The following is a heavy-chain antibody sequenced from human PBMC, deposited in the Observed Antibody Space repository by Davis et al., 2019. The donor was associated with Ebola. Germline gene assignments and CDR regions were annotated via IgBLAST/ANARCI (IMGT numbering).Heavy chain of an antibody. CDR2: IKQDGSEK. CDR1: GFTFSSYW. V-gene: IGHV3-7*01. CDR3: ARGVMDDWFLGWFDP. J-gene: IGHJ5*02. D-gene: IGHD3-9*01. Sequence: GGSLRLSCAASGFTFSSYWMSWVRQAPGKGLEWVANIKQDGSEKYYVDSVKGRFTISRDNAKNSLYLQMNSLRAEDTAVYYCARGVMDDWFLGWFDPRGQGTLVTVSS.